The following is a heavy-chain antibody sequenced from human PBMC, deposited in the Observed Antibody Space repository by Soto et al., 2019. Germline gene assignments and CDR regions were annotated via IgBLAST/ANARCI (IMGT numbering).Heavy chain of an antibody. Sequence: ASVKVSCKASGYTFTSYGISWVRQAPGQGLEWMGWISAYNGNTNYARKLQGRVTMTTDTSTSTAYMELRSLRSDDTAVYYCASGMAMVRGVIITRNYYYYGMDVWGQGTTVTVSS. D-gene: IGHD3-10*01. CDR1: GYTFTSYG. CDR2: ISAYNGNT. J-gene: IGHJ6*02. CDR3: ASGMAMVRGVIITRNYYYYGMDV. V-gene: IGHV1-18*04.